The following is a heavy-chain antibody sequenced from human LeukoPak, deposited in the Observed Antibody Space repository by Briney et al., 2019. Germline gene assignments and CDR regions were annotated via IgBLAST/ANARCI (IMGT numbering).Heavy chain of an antibody. D-gene: IGHD3-3*01. CDR2: ISGSGGST. J-gene: IGHJ5*02. CDR1: GFTFSSYA. V-gene: IGHV3-23*01. Sequence: GGSLRLSCAASGFTFSSYAMSWVRQAPGKGLEWVSAISGSGGSTYYADSVKGRFTISRDNSKNTLYLQINSLRAEDTALYYCAKDIDSYDFWSGYSPGPWGQGTLVTVSS. CDR3: AKDIDSYDFWSGYSPGP.